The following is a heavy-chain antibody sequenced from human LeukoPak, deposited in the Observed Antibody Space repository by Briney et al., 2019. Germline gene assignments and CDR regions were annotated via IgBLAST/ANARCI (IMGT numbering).Heavy chain of an antibody. J-gene: IGHJ5*02. Sequence: SETLSLTCAVYGGSFSGYYWSWIRQPPGKGLEWIVEINHSGSTNYNPSLKSRVTISVDTSKNQFSLKLSSVTAADTAVYYCARGGGWRRHYYDSSGYSQENWFDPWGQGTLVTVSS. CDR1: GGSFSGYY. V-gene: IGHV4-34*01. CDR2: INHSGST. CDR3: ARGGGWRRHYYDSSGYSQENWFDP. D-gene: IGHD3-22*01.